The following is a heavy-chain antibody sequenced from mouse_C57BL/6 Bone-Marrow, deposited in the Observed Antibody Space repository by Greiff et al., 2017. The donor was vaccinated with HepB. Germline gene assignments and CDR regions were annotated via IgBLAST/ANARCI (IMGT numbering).Heavy chain of an antibody. J-gene: IGHJ3*01. V-gene: IGHV14-3*01. D-gene: IGHD1-1*01. CDR2: IDPANGNT. CDR1: GFNIKNTY. Sequence: EVQLQQSVAELVRPGASVKLSCTASGFNIKNTYMHWVKQRPEQGLEWIGRIDPANGNTKYAPKFPGKATITADTASNTAYLQLSSLTSEDTAIYYCARPPYYYYGSSRWFAYWGQGTLVTVSA. CDR3: ARPPYYYYGSSRWFAY.